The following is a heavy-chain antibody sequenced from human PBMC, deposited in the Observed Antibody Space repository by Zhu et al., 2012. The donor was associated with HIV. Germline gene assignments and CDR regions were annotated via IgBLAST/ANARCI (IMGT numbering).Heavy chain of an antibody. Sequence: EVQLLESGGGLTQPGGSLRLSCAASGFTFSTYAMNWVRLPPGKGLEWVSAISGGGTNTHYAETVKGRFTISRDNSKNAMYLEMNSLGAEDTAIYYCAKDLDYYGSGGDTYMDVWGKGTTVTVSS. D-gene: IGHD3-10*01. J-gene: IGHJ6*03. CDR1: GFTFSTYA. CDR3: AKDLDYYGSGGDTYMDV. CDR2: ISGGGTNT. V-gene: IGHV3-23*01.